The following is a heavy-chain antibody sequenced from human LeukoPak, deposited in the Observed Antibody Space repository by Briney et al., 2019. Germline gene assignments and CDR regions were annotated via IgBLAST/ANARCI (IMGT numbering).Heavy chain of an antibody. CDR1: GFTFSSYA. V-gene: IGHV3-23*01. Sequence: PGGSLRLSCAASGFTFSSYAMSWVRQAPGKGLEWVSGISGSGGSTYYADSVKGRFTISRDNSKNTVYLQMNSLRGEDTALYFCAKDRHYYGSGSPYFDYWGQGTLVTVSS. J-gene: IGHJ4*02. D-gene: IGHD3-10*01. CDR3: AKDRHYYGSGSPYFDY. CDR2: ISGSGGST.